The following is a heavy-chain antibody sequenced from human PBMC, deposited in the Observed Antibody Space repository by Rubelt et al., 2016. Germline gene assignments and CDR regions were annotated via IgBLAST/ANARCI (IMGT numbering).Heavy chain of an antibody. V-gene: IGHV4-39*01. CDR1: GGSISSSSYH. J-gene: IGHJ5*02. D-gene: IGHD6-13*01. Sequence: QVQLQESGPGLVKPSGTLSLTCTVSGGSISSSSYHWGWIRQPPGKGLEWIGTIYYSGSTYYNQSLQSRGSISVDTSKNQFYQKPSSVTAADTAVYYCARRIAVAGGWFDPWGQGTLVTVSS. CDR3: ARRIAVAGGWFDP. CDR2: IYYSGST.